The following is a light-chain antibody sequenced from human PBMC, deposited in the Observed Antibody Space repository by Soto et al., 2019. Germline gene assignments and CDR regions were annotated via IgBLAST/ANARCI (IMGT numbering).Light chain of an antibody. CDR1: SSDVGGYNH. V-gene: IGLV2-11*01. CDR2: DDT. CDR3: CSYAGSYTFV. Sequence: QSVLTQPRSVSGSPGQSVTISCSGTSSDVGGYNHVSWYQHHPGKAPKIMIYDDTKRPSGVPDRFSGSKSGSSASLTISGLQAEDEADYSSCSYAGSYTFVFGTGTKLTVL. J-gene: IGLJ1*01.